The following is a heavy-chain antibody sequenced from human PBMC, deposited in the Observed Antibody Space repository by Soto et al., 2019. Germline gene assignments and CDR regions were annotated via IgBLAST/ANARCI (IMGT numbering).Heavy chain of an antibody. Sequence: EVQLVESGGGLVQPGGSLRLSCAASGFTVSSNYMSWVRQPPGKGLAWVSVIYSGGSTYYADSVKGRFNISRDNSKNTLYLQMNSQRAEDTAVYYCARMGDSSGYSGWFDPWGQGTLVTVSS. V-gene: IGHV3-66*01. D-gene: IGHD3-22*01. CDR2: IYSGGST. CDR1: GFTVSSNY. J-gene: IGHJ5*02. CDR3: ARMGDSSGYSGWFDP.